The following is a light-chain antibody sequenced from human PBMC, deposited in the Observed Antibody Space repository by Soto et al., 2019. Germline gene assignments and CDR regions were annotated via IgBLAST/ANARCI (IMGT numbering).Light chain of an antibody. Sequence: QSVLTQPPSVSGAPGQRVTISCTGSSSNIGAGYDVPWYQQLPRTAPKLLIYGNSNRPSGVPDRFSGSNSGTSASLAITGLQAEDEADYYCQSYDSSLSGSVFGGGTKLTVL. CDR1: SSNIGAGYD. CDR2: GNS. V-gene: IGLV1-40*01. J-gene: IGLJ2*01. CDR3: QSYDSSLSGSV.